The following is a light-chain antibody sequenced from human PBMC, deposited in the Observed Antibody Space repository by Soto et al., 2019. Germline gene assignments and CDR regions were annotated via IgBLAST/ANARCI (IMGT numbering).Light chain of an antibody. Sequence: QSALAQPDSVSGSPGQSITICCTGGSSDVGGYNYVSWYQQHPGRAPRLLILEVTNRPSGVPDRFSGSKSGYTASLIIRGLQAEDEADYFCSSYSSKTPPYVFGTGTKLTVL. V-gene: IGLV2-14*01. J-gene: IGLJ1*01. CDR3: SSYSSKTPPYV. CDR2: EVT. CDR1: SSDVGGYNY.